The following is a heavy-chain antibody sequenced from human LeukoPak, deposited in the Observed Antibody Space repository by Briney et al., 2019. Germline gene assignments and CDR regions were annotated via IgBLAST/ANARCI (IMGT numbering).Heavy chain of an antibody. CDR2: FDPEDGET. Sequence: ASVKVSRKVSGYTLTELSLHWVGQAPGKGREGMGCFDPEDGETIYAQKFQGRVTMTEGTSTDTAYMELSSLRSEDTAVYYCVTLKGVRSHNWFDPWGQGTLVTVSS. J-gene: IGHJ5*02. CDR1: GYTLTELS. D-gene: IGHD3-3*01. V-gene: IGHV1-24*01. CDR3: VTLKGVRSHNWFDP.